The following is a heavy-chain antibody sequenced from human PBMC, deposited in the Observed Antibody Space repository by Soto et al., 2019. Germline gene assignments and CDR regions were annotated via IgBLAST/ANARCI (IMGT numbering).Heavy chain of an antibody. Sequence: PSETLSLTCTVSGGSISSYYGSWIRQPPGKGLEWIGYIYYSGSTNYNPSLKSRVTISVDTSKNQFSLKLSSVTAADTAVYYCARDKRRNGLELRTTFYYYYGMDVWGQGTTVTVSS. J-gene: IGHJ6*02. CDR3: ARDKRRNGLELRTTFYYYYGMDV. V-gene: IGHV4-59*01. CDR2: IYYSGST. D-gene: IGHD1-7*01. CDR1: GGSISSYY.